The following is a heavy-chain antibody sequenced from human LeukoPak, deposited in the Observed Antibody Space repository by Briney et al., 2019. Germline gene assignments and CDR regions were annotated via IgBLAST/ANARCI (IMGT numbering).Heavy chain of an antibody. CDR1: GGTFSSSA. CDR2: IIPIFGTA. D-gene: IGHD3-22*01. J-gene: IGHJ4*02. Sequence: SVKVSCKASGGTFSSSAISWVRQASGQGLEWMGGIIPIFGTANYAQKFQGRVTITTDESTSTAYMELSSLRSEDTAVYYCARDLGYRPHYYDSSGYYYWGQGTLVTVSS. CDR3: ARDLGYRPHYYDSSGYYY. V-gene: IGHV1-69*05.